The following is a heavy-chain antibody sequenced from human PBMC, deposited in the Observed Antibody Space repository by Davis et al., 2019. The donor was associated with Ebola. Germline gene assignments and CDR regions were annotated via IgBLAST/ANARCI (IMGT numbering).Heavy chain of an antibody. V-gene: IGHV5-51*01. J-gene: IGHJ2*01. CDR1: GHSFTSFW. D-gene: IGHD6-19*01. Sequence: PGGSLRLSCQASGHSFTSFWIGWVRQMPGKGLEWMGIVNPGDSDTRYSPYFQGQVTISADKSISTAYLQSSSLKASDTAIYYCARRTLYSNGWTYWYFDLWGRGTLVTVSS. CDR3: ARRTLYSNGWTYWYFDL. CDR2: VNPGDSDT.